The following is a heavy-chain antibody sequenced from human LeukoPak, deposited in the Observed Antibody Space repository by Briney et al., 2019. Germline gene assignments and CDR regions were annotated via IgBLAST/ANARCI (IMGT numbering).Heavy chain of an antibody. CDR2: IYYSGST. J-gene: IGHJ4*02. CDR1: GGSISSYY. V-gene: IGHV4-59*08. D-gene: IGHD1-26*01. Sequence: SETLSLTCAVSGGSISSYYWSWIRQPPGKGLEWIGYIYYSGSTNYNPSLKSRVTISVDTSKNQFSLKLSSVTAADTAVYYCARSSLMVGATLFDYWGQGTLVTVSS. CDR3: ARSSLMVGATLFDY.